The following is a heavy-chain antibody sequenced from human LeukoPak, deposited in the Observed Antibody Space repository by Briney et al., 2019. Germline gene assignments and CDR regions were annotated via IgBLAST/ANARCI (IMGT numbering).Heavy chain of an antibody. CDR3: AREGSIAAAGTGDY. D-gene: IGHD6-13*01. J-gene: IGHJ4*02. CDR2: IIPILGIA. CDR1: GGTFSSYA. V-gene: IGHV1-69*04. Sequence: EASVKVSCKASGGTFSSYAISWVRQAPGQGLEWMGRIIPILGIANYAQKFQGRVTITADKSTSTAYMELSSPRSEDTAVYYCAREGSIAAAGTGDYWGQGTLVTVSS.